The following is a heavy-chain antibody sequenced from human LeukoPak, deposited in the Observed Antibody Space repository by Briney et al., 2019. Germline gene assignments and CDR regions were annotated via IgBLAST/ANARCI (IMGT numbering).Heavy chain of an antibody. CDR3: ARSGDGNWFDP. CDR1: GYTFITFG. J-gene: IGHJ5*02. D-gene: IGHD2-21*02. CDR2: ISAYDGHT. V-gene: IGHV1-18*04. Sequence: ASVKVSCKASGYTFITFGVGWVRQAPGQGLQWMGWISAYDGHTNYAQNLQGRLTLTTDTSTNTAYMELRSLRSDDTAIYYCARSGDGNWFDPWGQGTLVTVSS.